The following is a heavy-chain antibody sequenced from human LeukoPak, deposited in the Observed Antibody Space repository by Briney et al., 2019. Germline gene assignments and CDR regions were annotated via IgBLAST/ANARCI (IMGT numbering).Heavy chain of an antibody. V-gene: IGHV3-53*04. D-gene: IGHD2-21*02. CDR1: GFTFISNY. CDR2: IYSGGST. CDR3: ARARDWGGDCYSYAFDI. Sequence: PGGSLLLSCAASGFTFISNYMSWVRQAPGKGLEGVAVIYSGGSTYYADSVKGRFTISRHNSKNTLYLQMNSLRAEDTAVYYCARARDWGGDCYSYAFDIWGQGTMVTVSS. J-gene: IGHJ3*02.